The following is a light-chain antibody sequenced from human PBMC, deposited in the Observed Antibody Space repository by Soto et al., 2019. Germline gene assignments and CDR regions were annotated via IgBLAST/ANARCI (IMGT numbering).Light chain of an antibody. J-gene: IGKJ1*01. CDR1: QGISSY. Sequence: DIQLTQSPSFLSASVGDRVTITCRASQGISSYLAWYQQKPGKAPKLLIYAASTLQSGVPSRFSGSGSGTEFTLTISSLQPEDFATYXCQQLNSYPRTFGQGTKVEIK. V-gene: IGKV1-9*01. CDR3: QQLNSYPRT. CDR2: AAS.